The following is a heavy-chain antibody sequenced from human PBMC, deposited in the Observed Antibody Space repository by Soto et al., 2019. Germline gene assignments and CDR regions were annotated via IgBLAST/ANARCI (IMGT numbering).Heavy chain of an antibody. CDR2: ISYDGSNK. CDR3: ARDRGIYGDYGLLFDC. D-gene: IGHD4-17*01. J-gene: IGHJ4*02. CDR1: GFTFSSYA. Sequence: GGSLRLSCAASGFTFSSYAMHWVRQAPGKGLAWVAVISYDGSNKYYADSVKGRFTISRDNSKNTLYLQMNSLRAEDTAVYYCARDRGIYGDYGLLFDCWGQGTLVTVSS. V-gene: IGHV3-30*04.